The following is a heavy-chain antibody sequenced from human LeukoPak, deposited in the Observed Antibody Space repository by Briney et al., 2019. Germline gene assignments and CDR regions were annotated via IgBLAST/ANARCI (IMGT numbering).Heavy chain of an antibody. Sequence: PGGSLRLSCAASGFTFSNHRMHWVRQAPGKGLMWVSRINRDGSSTDYADSVKGRFTISRDDAKSTLFLQVNSLRAEDTAVYFCARGGSDTAMAHDYWGQGTLVTVSS. J-gene: IGHJ4*02. CDR3: ARGGSDTAMAHDY. D-gene: IGHD5-18*01. CDR2: INRDGSST. CDR1: GFTFSNHR. V-gene: IGHV3-74*01.